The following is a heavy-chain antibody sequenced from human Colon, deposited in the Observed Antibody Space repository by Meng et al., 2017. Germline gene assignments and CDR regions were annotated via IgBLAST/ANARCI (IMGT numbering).Heavy chain of an antibody. J-gene: IGHJ4*02. CDR1: GYSFSSYW. V-gene: IGHV5-51*01. Sequence: GESLKISCTGSGYSFSSYWIGWVRQMPGKGPEWMGNIFPADRDTRYSPSFQGQVTISVDKSISTDYLQWSSLEASDRAIYYGARLRKYGDDRAFAYWGPGTLVTVSS. CDR3: ARLRKYGDDRAFAY. D-gene: IGHD2-21*02. CDR2: IFPADRDT.